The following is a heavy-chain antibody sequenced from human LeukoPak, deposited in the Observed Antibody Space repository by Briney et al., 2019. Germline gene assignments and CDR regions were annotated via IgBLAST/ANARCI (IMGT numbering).Heavy chain of an antibody. CDR1: GFTFDDYA. J-gene: IGHJ6*03. D-gene: IGHD6-19*01. V-gene: IGHV3-43D*03. CDR2: ISWDGGST. CDR3: AKDASSGWDTYYYYMDV. Sequence: PGGSLRLSCAASGFTFDDYAMHWVRQAPGKGLEWVSLISWDGGSTYYADSVKGRFTISRDNSKNSLYLQMNSLRAEDTALYYCAKDASSGWDTYYYYMDVWGKVTTVTVSS.